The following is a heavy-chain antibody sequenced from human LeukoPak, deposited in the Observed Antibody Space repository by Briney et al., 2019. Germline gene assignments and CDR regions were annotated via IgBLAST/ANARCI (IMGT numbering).Heavy chain of an antibody. J-gene: IGHJ3*02. V-gene: IGHV3-33*01. D-gene: IGHD3-10*01. CDR2: IWYDGSNK. CDR3: ARDGPGVPNAFDI. CDR1: GFTFSSYG. Sequence: GGSLRLSCAASGFTFSSYGMHWVRQAPGKGLEWVAVIWYDGSNKYYADSVKGRFTISRDNSKNTLYLQMNSLRAEDTAVYYCARDGPGVPNAFDIWGQGTMVTVSS.